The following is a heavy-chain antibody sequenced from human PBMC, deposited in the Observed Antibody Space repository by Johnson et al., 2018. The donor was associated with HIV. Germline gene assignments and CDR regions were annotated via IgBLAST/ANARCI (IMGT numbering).Heavy chain of an antibody. Sequence: QVQLVESGGGVVQPGRSLRLSCAASGFTFSSYAMHWVRQAPGKVLEWVAVISYDGSNKYYADSVKGRFTISRDSSKNTLYLQMNSLRAEDTAVYYCARGSRYTHDNDDVYLLQAFDIWGQGTMVTVSS. CDR3: ARGSRYTHDNDDVYLLQAFDI. J-gene: IGHJ3*02. CDR2: ISYDGSNK. V-gene: IGHV3-30-3*01. CDR1: GFTFSSYA. D-gene: IGHD3-16*01.